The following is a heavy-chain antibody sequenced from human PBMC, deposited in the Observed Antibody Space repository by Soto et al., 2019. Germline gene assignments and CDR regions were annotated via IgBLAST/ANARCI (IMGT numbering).Heavy chain of an antibody. Sequence: EVQLVESGGGLVQPGGSLRLSCAASGFTFSSYAMNWVRQAPGTGLDWISYISSSSRTIYYSDSVKGRFTISRDNAKNSLYLQMNSLRAEDTAVYYCARDGSDFGSSWFDPWGQGTLFTVSS. V-gene: IGHV3-48*01. J-gene: IGHJ5*02. CDR3: ARDGSDFGSSWFDP. CDR2: ISSSSRTI. D-gene: IGHD2-21*02. CDR1: GFTFSSYA.